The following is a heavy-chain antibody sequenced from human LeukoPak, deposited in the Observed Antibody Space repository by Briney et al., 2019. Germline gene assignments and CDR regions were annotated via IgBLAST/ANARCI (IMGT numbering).Heavy chain of an antibody. D-gene: IGHD1-1*01. Sequence: SETLSLTCTVSGGSVSSGSYYWSWTRQPPGTGLEWIGNVDYSGSTSYNPSLKRRVTISVDRSKNQFSLKVKYLTAADTAVYYCARGIRTGYGYWGQGTRVTVSS. J-gene: IGHJ4*02. V-gene: IGHV4-61*01. CDR2: VDYSGST. CDR3: ARGIRTGYGY. CDR1: GGSVSSGSYY.